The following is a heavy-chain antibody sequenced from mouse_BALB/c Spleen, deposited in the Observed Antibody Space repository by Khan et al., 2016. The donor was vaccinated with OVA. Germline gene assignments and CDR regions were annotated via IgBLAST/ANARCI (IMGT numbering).Heavy chain of an antibody. CDR3: TRIYRSDFDY. J-gene: IGHJ2*01. CDR2: INPHIGET. D-gene: IGHD1-1*01. CDR1: GYSFTGYF. V-gene: IGHV1-20*01. Sequence: EQLQESGPELVRPGASVKISCTASGYSFTGYFMNWVMQSHGKSLEWIGRINPHIGETFYNQRFKDKATLTVDESSSTAHMELRSLTSEDSAVYYCTRIYRSDFDYWGQGTTLTVSS.